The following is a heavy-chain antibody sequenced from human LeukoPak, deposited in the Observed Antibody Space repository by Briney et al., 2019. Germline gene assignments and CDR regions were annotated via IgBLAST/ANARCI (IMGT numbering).Heavy chain of an antibody. CDR2: IKQDGSEK. Sequence: GGSLRLPCAASGFTFNSYWMSWVRQAPGKGLEWVANIKQDGSEKYYVDSVKGRFTISRDNAKNSLYLQMNILRVEDTAVYYCAGLSGGFYDTNDYAWGQGTLVTASS. V-gene: IGHV3-7*01. CDR1: GFTFNSYW. J-gene: IGHJ5*02. CDR3: AGLSGGFYDTNDYA. D-gene: IGHD3-22*01.